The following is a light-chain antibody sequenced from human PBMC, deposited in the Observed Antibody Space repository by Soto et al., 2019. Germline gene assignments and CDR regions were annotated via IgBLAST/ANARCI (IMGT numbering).Light chain of an antibody. Sequence: EIVLTQSPGTLSSSPGERATLSCRASQTVTSNYLAWYQQKPGQAPRLLIYGASSRAAGIPDRFSGGGSGTDFTLTISSLEPEDFAVYYCQQRSNWPPTWTFGQGTKVDIK. CDR3: QQRSNWPPTWT. CDR1: QTVTSNY. CDR2: GAS. V-gene: IGKV3D-20*02. J-gene: IGKJ1*01.